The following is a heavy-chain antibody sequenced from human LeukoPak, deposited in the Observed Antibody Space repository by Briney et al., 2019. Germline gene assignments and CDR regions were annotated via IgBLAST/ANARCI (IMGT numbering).Heavy chain of an antibody. CDR3: ARPYYYDSRIDP. V-gene: IGHV4-30-4*01. Sequence: SETLSLTCTVSGGSISSGDYYWSWIRQPPGEGLEWIAYMYYSGSTYYNPSLKSRVTMSADTSKNQLSLKLSSVTAADTAVYYCARPYYYDSRIDPWGQGILVTVSS. CDR1: GGSISSGDYY. CDR2: MYYSGST. D-gene: IGHD3-22*01. J-gene: IGHJ5*02.